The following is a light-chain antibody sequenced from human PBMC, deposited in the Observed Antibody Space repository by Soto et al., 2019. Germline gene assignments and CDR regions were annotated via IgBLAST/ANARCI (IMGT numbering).Light chain of an antibody. V-gene: IGLV2-23*01. Sequence: QSALTQPASVSGSPGQSITISCTGTSSDVGSYNLVSWYQHHPGKAPKLMIYEGSKRPSGVSNRFSGSKSGNTASLTISGLQAEDEADYYCCSYAGSSTPLGGGTKLPVL. J-gene: IGLJ2*01. CDR3: CSYAGSSTP. CDR1: SSDVGSYNL. CDR2: EGS.